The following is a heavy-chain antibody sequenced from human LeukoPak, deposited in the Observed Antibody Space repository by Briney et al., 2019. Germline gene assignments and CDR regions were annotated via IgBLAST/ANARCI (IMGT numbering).Heavy chain of an antibody. J-gene: IGHJ4*02. V-gene: IGHV4-31*03. Sequence: PSETLSLTCTVSGGSISSGGYYWSWIRQHPGKGLEWIGCIYYSGSAYYNPSLKSRVTISVDTSKNQFSLKLSSVTAADTAMYYCARVGSSGYYLDYWGQGTLVTVSS. CDR3: ARVGSSGYYLDY. CDR2: IYYSGSA. CDR1: GGSISSGGYY. D-gene: IGHD3-22*01.